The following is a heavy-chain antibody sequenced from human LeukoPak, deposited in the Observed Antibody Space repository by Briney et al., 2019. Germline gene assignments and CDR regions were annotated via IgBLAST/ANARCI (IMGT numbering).Heavy chain of an antibody. CDR3: ARSQFYGSGSYQGRWFDP. CDR2: IYYSGST. Sequence: SETLSLTCAVSGGSISSGDYSWSWIRQPPGKGLEWIGNIYYSGSTYYNPSLKSRVNISVDTSKNQFSLKLTSVTAADTAVYYCARSQFYGSGSYQGRWFDPWAREPWSPSPQ. D-gene: IGHD3-10*01. V-gene: IGHV4-30-4*07. CDR1: GGSISSGDYS. J-gene: IGHJ5*02.